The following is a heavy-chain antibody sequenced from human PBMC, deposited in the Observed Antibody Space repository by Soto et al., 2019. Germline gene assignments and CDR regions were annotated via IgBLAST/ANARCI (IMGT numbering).Heavy chain of an antibody. J-gene: IGHJ4*02. CDR3: TTPKGIPAAVERY. Sequence: GGSLRLSCAASGFAVNDAWMNWVRQAPGKGLEWVGRIKSKSAGGATDYAAPVKGRFTISRDDSQNTVFLQMDNLQTDDTATYYCTTPKGIPAAVERYWGQGTLVTVSS. D-gene: IGHD6-25*01. CDR2: IKSKSAGGAT. V-gene: IGHV3-15*01. CDR1: GFAVNDAW.